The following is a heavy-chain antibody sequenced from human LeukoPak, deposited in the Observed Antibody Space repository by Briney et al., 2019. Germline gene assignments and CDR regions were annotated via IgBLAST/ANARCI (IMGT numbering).Heavy chain of an antibody. CDR3: ARDFGLRCSGGTCYSVYYYGMDV. D-gene: IGHD2-15*01. V-gene: IGHV3-7*03. J-gene: IGHJ6*04. CDR2: IKQGGSEK. Sequence: GGSLRLSCSASGFSFSSYAVYWVRQAPGKGLEWVANIKQGGSEKYYVDSVKGRFTISRDNAKNSLYLQMNSLRAEDTAVYYCARDFGLRCSGGTCYSVYYYGMDVWGKGTTVTVSS. CDR1: GFSFSSYA.